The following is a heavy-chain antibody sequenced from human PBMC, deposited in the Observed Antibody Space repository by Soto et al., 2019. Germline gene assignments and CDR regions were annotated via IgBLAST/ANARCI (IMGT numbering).Heavy chain of an antibody. V-gene: IGHV1-8*01. CDR2: MNPNSGNT. CDR1: GDPFSNYD. J-gene: IGHJ6*02. CDR3: ARGRNGMDV. Sequence: QVQLVQSGAEAKKPGASVKVSCKASGDPFSNYDMKWVRQATGQGLEWMGWMNPNSGNTGYARKFQGRVTMSRNTSITTVYMELSSLRSEDTAVYYCARGRNGMDVWGQGTTVTVSS.